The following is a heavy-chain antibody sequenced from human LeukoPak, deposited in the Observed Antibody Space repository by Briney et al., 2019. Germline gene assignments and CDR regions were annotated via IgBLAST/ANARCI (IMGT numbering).Heavy chain of an antibody. CDR3: ARGRKYYDSSGYYYY. CDR2: IIPIFGTA. CDR1: GGTFISYA. Sequence: SVKVSFKASGGTFISYAISWVRQAPGQGLEWMGGIIPIFGTANYAQKFQGRVTITADESTSTAYMELSSLRSEDTAVYYCARGRKYYDSSGYYYYWGQGTLVTVSS. V-gene: IGHV1-69*13. D-gene: IGHD3-22*01. J-gene: IGHJ4*02.